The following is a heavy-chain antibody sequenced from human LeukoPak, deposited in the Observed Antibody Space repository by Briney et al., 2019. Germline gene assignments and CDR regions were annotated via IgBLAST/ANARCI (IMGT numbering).Heavy chain of an antibody. CDR3: AKRGVVIRVILVGFHKEAYYFDS. CDR2: IGGSGAGT. V-gene: IGHV3-23*01. D-gene: IGHD3-22*01. Sequence: GGSLRLSCAVSGITLSNYGMSWVRQAPGKGLEWVAGIGGSGAGTNYADSVKGRLTIPRDNSKNTLYLQMNSLRVEDTAVYFCAKRGVVIRVILVGFHKEAYYFDSWGQGALVTVSS. CDR1: GITLSNYG. J-gene: IGHJ4*02.